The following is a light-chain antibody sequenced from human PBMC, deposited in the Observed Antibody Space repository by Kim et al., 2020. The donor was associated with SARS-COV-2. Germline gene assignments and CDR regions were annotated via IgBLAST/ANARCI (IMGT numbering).Light chain of an antibody. J-gene: IGKJ1*01. CDR2: GAS. CDR1: QSVSSNY. V-gene: IGKV3-20*01. CDR3: QQYSSSPAT. Sequence: SLSPRQRATHSCSASQSVSSNYLAWYQQKPGQAPRLLIYGASSRATGIPDRFSGSGSGTDFTLTITRLEPEDFAVYYCQQYSSSPATFGQGTKVEVK.